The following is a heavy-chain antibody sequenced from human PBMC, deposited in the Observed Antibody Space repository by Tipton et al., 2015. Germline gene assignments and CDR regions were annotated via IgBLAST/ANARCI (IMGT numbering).Heavy chain of an antibody. CDR1: GFSFRSYG. CDR2: ISYDETNK. D-gene: IGHD1-1*01. J-gene: IGHJ6*02. V-gene: IGHV3-30*12. CDR3: ARGTGPTYYYGMDV. Sequence: RSLRLSCVASGFSFRSYGMHWVRQAPGKGLEWVAIISYDETNKEYADSVKGRFTISRDNSKNTLYLQMNSLRAEDTAVYYCARGTGPTYYYGMDVWGQGTTVTVSS.